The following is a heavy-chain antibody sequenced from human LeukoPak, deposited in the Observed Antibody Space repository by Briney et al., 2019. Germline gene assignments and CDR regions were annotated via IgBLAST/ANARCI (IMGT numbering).Heavy chain of an antibody. J-gene: IGHJ5*02. D-gene: IGHD3-16*01. CDR1: GGSFSGYY. V-gene: IGHV4-34*01. CDR3: ARGGRIISSTYGKNWFDP. CDR2: INHSGST. Sequence: SETLSLTCAVYGGSFSGYYWSWIRQPPGKGLEWIGEINHSGSTNYNPSLKSRVTISVDTSKNQFSLKLSSVTAADTAVYYCARGGRIISSTYGKNWFDPWGQGTLVTVSS.